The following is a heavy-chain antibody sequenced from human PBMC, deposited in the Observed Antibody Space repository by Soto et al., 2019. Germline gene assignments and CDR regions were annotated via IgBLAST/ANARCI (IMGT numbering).Heavy chain of an antibody. J-gene: IGHJ4*02. CDR3: ARDNRGTFDY. D-gene: IGHD7-27*01. Sequence: GGSLRLSCVASGFTLSSYHMDWVRQAPGKGLEWISYIHASSISNIYYADSVKGRFTISRDNAKNSLSLQMNSLRAEDTAVYFCARDNRGTFDYWGQGALVPSPQ. CDR2: IHASSISNI. CDR1: GFTLSSYH. V-gene: IGHV3-48*04.